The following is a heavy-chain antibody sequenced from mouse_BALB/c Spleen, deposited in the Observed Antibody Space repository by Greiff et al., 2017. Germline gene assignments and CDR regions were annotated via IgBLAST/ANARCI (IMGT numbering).Heavy chain of an antibody. CDR3: AIDTTVDYAMDY. CDR2: IDPANGNT. Sequence: VQLQQSGAELVKPGASVKLSCTASGFNFTDSYMHWVKQRPEQGLEWIGRIDPANGNTNYDPKFQGKATITADTSSNTAYLQLSSLTSEDTAVYDCAIDTTVDYAMDYWGQGTSVTVSS. D-gene: IGHD1-1*01. J-gene: IGHJ4*01. CDR1: GFNFTDSY. V-gene: IGHV14-3*02.